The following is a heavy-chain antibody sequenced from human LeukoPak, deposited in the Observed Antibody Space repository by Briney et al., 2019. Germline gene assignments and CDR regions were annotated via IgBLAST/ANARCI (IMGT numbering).Heavy chain of an antibody. CDR2: INPNSGGT. Sequence: ASVKVSCKASGYTFTGYYMHWVRQAPGQGLEWMGWINPNSGGTNYAQKFQGRVTMTRDTSISTAYMELSRLRSDDTAVYYCARDPGYYDSSGYFGYWGQGTLVAVSS. CDR1: GYTFTGYY. J-gene: IGHJ4*02. D-gene: IGHD3-22*01. CDR3: ARDPGYYDSSGYFGY. V-gene: IGHV1-2*02.